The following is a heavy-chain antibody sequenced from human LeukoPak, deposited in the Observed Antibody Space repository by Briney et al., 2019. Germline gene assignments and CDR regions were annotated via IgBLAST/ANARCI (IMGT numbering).Heavy chain of an antibody. CDR1: GGSTCRYY. Sequence: SETLSLTCTVSGGSTCRYYWSWIRQPPGKGLERIACMSNSGSSYYYPSLKSRVTMSADTPKNQFSLQLSSVTAADTAVFYCAIHSRDWSFDYWGQGALVTVSS. V-gene: IGHV4-4*07. J-gene: IGHJ4*02. CDR2: MSNSGSS. D-gene: IGHD3-22*01. CDR3: AIHSRDWSFDY.